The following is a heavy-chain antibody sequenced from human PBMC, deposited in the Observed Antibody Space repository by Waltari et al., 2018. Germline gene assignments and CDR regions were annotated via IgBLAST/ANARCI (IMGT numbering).Heavy chain of an antibody. J-gene: IGHJ4*02. CDR3: AKTYYYGSGSYYAIDY. Sequence: QAQLVESGGGVVQPARSLRLPWAASGFTFSSDGLHRVRQTPGKGLAWVAVIWYDGSNKDYADSVKGRFTISRDNSKNTLYLQMNSLRAEDTAMYYCAKTYYYGSGSYYAIDYWGQGTLVTVSS. D-gene: IGHD3-10*01. CDR1: GFTFSSDG. CDR2: IWYDGSNK. V-gene: IGHV3-30*18.